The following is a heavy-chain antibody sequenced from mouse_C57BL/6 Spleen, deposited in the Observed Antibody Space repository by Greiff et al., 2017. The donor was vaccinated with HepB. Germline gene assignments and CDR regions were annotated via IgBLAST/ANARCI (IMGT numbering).Heavy chain of an antibody. CDR3: ARDPFYDYNWYFDV. CDR2: INYDGSST. V-gene: IGHV5-16*01. D-gene: IGHD2-4*01. J-gene: IGHJ1*03. CDR1: GFTFSDYY. Sequence: EVKLMESEGGLVQPGSSMKLSCTASGFTFSDYYMAWVRQVPEKGLEWVANINYDGSSTYYLDSLKSRFIISRDNAKNILYLQMSSLKSEDTATYYCARDPFYDYNWYFDVWGTGTTVTVSS.